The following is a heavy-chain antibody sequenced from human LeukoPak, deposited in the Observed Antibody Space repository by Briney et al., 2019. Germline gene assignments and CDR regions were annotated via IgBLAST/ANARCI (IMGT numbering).Heavy chain of an antibody. CDR1: GFTFSSYS. J-gene: IGHJ4*02. V-gene: IGHV3-48*01. CDR2: ISSSSSTI. Sequence: PGGSLRLSCAASGFTFSSYSMNWVRQAPGKGLEWVSYISSSSSTIYYADSVKGRFTISRDNAKNSLYLQMNSLRAEDTAVYYCARGEGYYYDSRGYFDYWGQGTLVTVSS. D-gene: IGHD3-22*01. CDR3: ARGEGYYYDSRGYFDY.